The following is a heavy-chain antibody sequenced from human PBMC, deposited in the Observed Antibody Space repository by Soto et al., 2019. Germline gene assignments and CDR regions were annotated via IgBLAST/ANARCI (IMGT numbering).Heavy chain of an antibody. J-gene: IGHJ5*02. D-gene: IGHD3-3*01. CDR2: ISAYNGNT. Sequence: EASVKVSCKASGYTFTSYGISWVRQAPGQGLEWMGWISAYNGNTNYAQKLQGRVTMTTDTSTSTAYMELRSLRSDDTGVYYCAREESITIFGVVLWFDPWGQGTLVTSPQ. CDR3: AREESITIFGVVLWFDP. V-gene: IGHV1-18*01. CDR1: GYTFTSYG.